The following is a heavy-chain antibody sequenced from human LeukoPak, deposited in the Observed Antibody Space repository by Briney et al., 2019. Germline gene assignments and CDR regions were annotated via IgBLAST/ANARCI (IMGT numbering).Heavy chain of an antibody. CDR2: IRYDGSNK. CDR1: GFTFSSYG. Sequence: GGSLRLSCAASGFTFSSYGMHWVRQAPGKGLEWVAFIRYDGSNKYYADSVKGRFTISRDNSKNTLYLQMNSLRAEDTAVYYCAKDGSDFCGDYYFDYWGQGTLVTVSS. V-gene: IGHV3-30*02. D-gene: IGHD3-3*01. J-gene: IGHJ4*02. CDR3: AKDGSDFCGDYYFDY.